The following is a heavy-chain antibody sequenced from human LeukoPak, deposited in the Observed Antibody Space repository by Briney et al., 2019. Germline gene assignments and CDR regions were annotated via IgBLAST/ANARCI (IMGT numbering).Heavy chain of an antibody. J-gene: IGHJ6*02. V-gene: IGHV3-21*01. CDR3: TKDGRVASAINRPTYYYGMDV. CDR2: ISSRGSYI. Sequence: GGSLRLSCAASGFAFSTYPVHWVRQAPGKGLEWVSCISSRGSYIYYADSVKGRFTISRDNADNSLYLQMNSLRAEDTAVYYCTKDGRVASAINRPTYYYGMDVWGQGTTVIVSS. D-gene: IGHD5-18*01. CDR1: GFAFSTYP.